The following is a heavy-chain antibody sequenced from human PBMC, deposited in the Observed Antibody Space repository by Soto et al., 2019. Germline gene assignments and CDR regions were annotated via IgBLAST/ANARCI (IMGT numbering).Heavy chain of an antibody. CDR3: ARVSAYDFWSGYPYNWFDP. CDR2: IYYSGST. J-gene: IGHJ5*02. CDR1: GGSISSYY. Sequence: SETLSLTCTVSGGSISSYYWSWIRQPPGEGLEWIGYIYYSGSTNYNPSLKSRVTISVDTSKNQFSLKLSSVTAADTAVYYCARVSAYDFWSGYPYNWFDPWGQGTLVTVSS. D-gene: IGHD3-3*01. V-gene: IGHV4-59*01.